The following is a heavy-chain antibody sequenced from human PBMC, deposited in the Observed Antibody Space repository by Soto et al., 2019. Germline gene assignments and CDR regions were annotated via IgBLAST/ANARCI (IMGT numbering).Heavy chain of an antibody. J-gene: IGHJ5*02. CDR3: AREYCSSTSCLNWFDP. CDR2: INAGNGNT. CDR1: GYTFTSYA. Sequence: ASVKVSCKASGYTFTSYAMHWVRQAPGQRLEWMGWINAGNGNTKYSQKFQGRVTITRDTSASTAYMELSSLRSEDTAVYYCAREYCSSTSCLNWFDPWGQGTLVTVSS. D-gene: IGHD2-2*01. V-gene: IGHV1-3*01.